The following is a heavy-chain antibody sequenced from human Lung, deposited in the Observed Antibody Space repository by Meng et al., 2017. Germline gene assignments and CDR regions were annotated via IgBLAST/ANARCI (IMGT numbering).Heavy chain of an antibody. CDR2: IYHSGST. CDR1: GCSISGSNW. D-gene: IGHD6-19*01. J-gene: IGHJ4*02. Sequence: GPGGVTPSGTLCRPWSVAGCSISGSNWWSWFRQPPGKGLGWIGEIYHSGSTNYNPSLKSRVTISVDKSRNQFSLKLSSVTAADTAVYYCARRGLWLDPKNFDYWGQGTLVTVSS. V-gene: IGHV4-4*02. CDR3: ARRGLWLDPKNFDY.